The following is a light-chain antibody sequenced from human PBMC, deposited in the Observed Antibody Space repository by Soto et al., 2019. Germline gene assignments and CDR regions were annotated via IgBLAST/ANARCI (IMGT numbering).Light chain of an antibody. J-gene: IGKJ5*01. CDR2: GAS. CDR1: ERIYSAY. Sequence: VLTQCLGTVALSRGERATLSCRASERIYSAYLGWYQQKPGQAPRLLIYGASTRATGIPARFSGSGSGTEFTLTISSLQSEDFALYYCQQYKNWPPITFGQGTRLEI. V-gene: IGKV3-15*01. CDR3: QQYKNWPPIT.